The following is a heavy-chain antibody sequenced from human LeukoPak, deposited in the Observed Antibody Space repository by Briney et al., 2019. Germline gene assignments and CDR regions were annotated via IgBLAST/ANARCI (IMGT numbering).Heavy chain of an antibody. CDR1: GFTFSSYG. J-gene: IGHJ4*02. Sequence: GGSLRLSCAASGFTFSSYGMHWVRQAPGKGLEWVSYISSSGSTIYYADSVKGRFTISRDNAKNSLYLQMNSLRAEDTAVYYCARDRGRMVGYVDYWGQGTLVIVSS. CDR3: ARDRGRMVGYVDY. D-gene: IGHD3-10*01. V-gene: IGHV3-48*04. CDR2: ISSSGSTI.